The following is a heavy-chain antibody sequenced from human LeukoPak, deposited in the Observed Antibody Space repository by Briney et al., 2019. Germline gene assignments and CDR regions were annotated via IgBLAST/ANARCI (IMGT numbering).Heavy chain of an antibody. CDR1: GFSFTTYG. J-gene: IGHJ4*02. D-gene: IGHD3-16*01. Sequence: PGGSLRLSCVASGFSFTTYGMHWVRQAPGKGLEWVAFIRYDGSNEYYADSVKGRFTISRDNSKNTLYLQMNNLRGEDTAVYYCATSHWGGRDYWGQGTLVTVSS. CDR3: ATSHWGGRDY. CDR2: IRYDGSNE. V-gene: IGHV3-30*02.